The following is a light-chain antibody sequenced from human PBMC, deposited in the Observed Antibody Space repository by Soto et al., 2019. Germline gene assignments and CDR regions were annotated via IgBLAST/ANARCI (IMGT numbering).Light chain of an antibody. V-gene: IGKV1-5*03. J-gene: IGKJ1*01. Sequence: DIQMTQSPSTLSGSVGDRVTITCRASQTISSWLAWYQQKPGKAPKLLIYKASTLKSGAPSRFSGSGSGTEFTLTISSLQPDDFDTYYCQPYNSYSEALGQGTKVDI. CDR1: QTISSW. CDR2: KAS. CDR3: QPYNSYSEA.